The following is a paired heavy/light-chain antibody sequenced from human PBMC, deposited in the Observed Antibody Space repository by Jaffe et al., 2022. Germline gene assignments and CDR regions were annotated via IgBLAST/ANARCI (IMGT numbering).Light chain of an antibody. J-gene: IGKJ1*01. Sequence: EIVMTQSPATLSVSPGERATLSCRASQSVSSNLAWYQQKPGQAPRLLIYGASTRATGIPARFSGSGSGTEFTLTISSLQSEDFAVYYCQQYNNWPPERTFGQGTKVEIK. CDR2: GAS. CDR1: QSVSSN. CDR3: QQYNNWPPERT. V-gene: IGKV3-15*01.
Heavy chain of an antibody. CDR1: GGTFSSYA. J-gene: IGHJ6*03. CDR2: IIPIFGTA. D-gene: IGHD6-19*01. CDR3: ARSPLGIAVAGIKASYYYYYMDV. V-gene: IGHV1-69*01. Sequence: QVQLVQSGAEVKKPGSSVKVSCKASGGTFSSYAISWVRQAPGQGLEWMGGIIPIFGTANYAQKFQGRVTITADESTSTAYMELSSLRSEDTAVYYCARSPLGIAVAGIKASYYYYYMDVWGKGTTVTVSS.